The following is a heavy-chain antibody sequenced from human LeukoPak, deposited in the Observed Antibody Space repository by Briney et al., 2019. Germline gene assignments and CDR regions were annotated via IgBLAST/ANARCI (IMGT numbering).Heavy chain of an antibody. D-gene: IGHD3-10*01. CDR1: GFTLSSYG. V-gene: IGHV3-23*01. J-gene: IGHJ6*03. Sequence: GGSLRLSCAASGFTLSSYGMSWVRQAPGKGLEWVSVISGSGASTYYADSVKGRFTISRDNSKDTLYLQMNSLRAEDTAVYYCAKRTLWFGELLTLNYYYYYMDVWGKGTTVTISS. CDR2: ISGSGAST. CDR3: AKRTLWFGELLTLNYYYYYMDV.